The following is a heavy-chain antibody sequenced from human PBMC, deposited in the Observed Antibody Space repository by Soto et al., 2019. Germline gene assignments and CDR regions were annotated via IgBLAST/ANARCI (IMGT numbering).Heavy chain of an antibody. Sequence: PSDTLSLTCTVSGGSISSYYWSWIRQPPGKGLEWIGYIYYSGSTNYNPSLKSRVTISVDTSKNQFSLKLSSVTAADTAVYYCARDPLQGWFDPWGQGTLVTVSS. CDR3: ARDPLQGWFDP. V-gene: IGHV4-59*01. CDR1: GGSISSYY. J-gene: IGHJ5*02. CDR2: IYYSGST.